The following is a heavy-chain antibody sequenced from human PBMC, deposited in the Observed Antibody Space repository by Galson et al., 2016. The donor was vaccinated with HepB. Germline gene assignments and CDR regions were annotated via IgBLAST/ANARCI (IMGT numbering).Heavy chain of an antibody. D-gene: IGHD4-17*01. V-gene: IGHV4-30-2*01. CDR1: GGSISSGGYF. Sequence: TLSLTCGVSGGSISSGGYFWSWIRQHPGKGLEWIGYIYDSGSTFYNPSLRGRVTISVDRSNNQFSLKLTSVTAADTAVYCCAREGGFGDPYYFDYWGQGTLVTVSS. J-gene: IGHJ4*02. CDR3: AREGGFGDPYYFDY. CDR2: IYDSGST.